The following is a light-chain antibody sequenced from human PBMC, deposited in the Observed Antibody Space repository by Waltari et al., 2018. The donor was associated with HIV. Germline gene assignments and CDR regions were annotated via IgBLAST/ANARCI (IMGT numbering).Light chain of an antibody. V-gene: IGKV1-39*01. CDR1: QSINIY. CDR2: AGS. J-gene: IGKJ4*02. Sequence: DIQMTQSPSSLSASVGDRITITCRASQSINIYLNWYRQKPGKAPNLLIYAGSSLQSGVPSRFSGSGSGTDFTLTISILQAEDFATYYCQQSYTTPSFGGGTRVEIK. CDR3: QQSYTTPS.